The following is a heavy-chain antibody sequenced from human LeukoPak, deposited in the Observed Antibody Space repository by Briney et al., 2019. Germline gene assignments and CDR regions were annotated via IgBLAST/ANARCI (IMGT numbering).Heavy chain of an antibody. V-gene: IGHV4-34*01. CDR2: INHSVST. D-gene: IGHD1-14*01. CDR3: APRLSSELRDY. CDR1: GGSFSGYY. J-gene: IGHJ4*02. Sequence: PSETLSLTCAVYGGSFSGYYWSWIRQPPGKGLEWIGEINHSVSTNYNPSLKSRVSISVDTSKSQFSLKLSSVTAADTAVYYCAPRLSSELRDYWGQGTLVTVSS.